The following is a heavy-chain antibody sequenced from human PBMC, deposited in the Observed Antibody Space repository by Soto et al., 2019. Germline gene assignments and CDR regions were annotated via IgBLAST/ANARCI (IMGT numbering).Heavy chain of an antibody. CDR1: GGTISSSNW. Sequence: QVHLQESGPGLVKSSGTLSLTCAVTGGTISSSNWWSWVRQPPGKGLEWIGEIYHSGSTNYNPSLKSRVTISVDKSKNQFSLKLSSVTAADTAVYYCARDYMVRGVMRWFDPWGQGTLVTVSS. D-gene: IGHD3-10*01. CDR3: ARDYMVRGVMRWFDP. J-gene: IGHJ5*02. CDR2: IYHSGST. V-gene: IGHV4-4*02.